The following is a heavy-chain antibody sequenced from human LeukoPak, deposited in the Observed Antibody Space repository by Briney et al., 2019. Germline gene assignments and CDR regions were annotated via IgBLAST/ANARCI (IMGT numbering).Heavy chain of an antibody. J-gene: IGHJ4*02. CDR3: ARDLAYSRLDY. V-gene: IGHV3-7*01. CDR1: GVTLSSSW. D-gene: IGHD5-18*01. Sequence: PGGSLRLSCAVSGVTLSSSWMGWVRQAPGKGLEWVASINPDGNKKYPADSAKSRFTISRDNAENSLYLQMNSLRDEDTAFYYCARDLAYSRLDYWGQGMLVTVSS. CDR2: INPDGNKK.